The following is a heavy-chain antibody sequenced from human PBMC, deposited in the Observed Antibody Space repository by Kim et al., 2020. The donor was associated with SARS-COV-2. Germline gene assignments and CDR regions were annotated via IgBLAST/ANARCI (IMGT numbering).Heavy chain of an antibody. CDR3: ARHVIYDSSGYYRESYNW. V-gene: IGHV4-59*08. CDR2: IYYSGST. D-gene: IGHD3-22*01. J-gene: IGHJ5*01. Sequence: SESLSLTCTVSGGSISSYYWSWIRQPPGKGLEWIGYIYYSGSTNYNPSLKRRVTISVDKSKNQFSLKLSSVTAADTAVYYCARHVIYDSSGYYRESYNW. CDR1: GGSISSYY.